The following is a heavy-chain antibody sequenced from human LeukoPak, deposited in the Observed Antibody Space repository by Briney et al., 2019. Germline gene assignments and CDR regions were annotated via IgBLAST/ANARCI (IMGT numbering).Heavy chain of an antibody. V-gene: IGHV4-59*08. CDR2: IYYSGST. CDR3: ASSEKDTIFGVDDAFDI. D-gene: IGHD3-3*01. J-gene: IGHJ3*02. Sequence: PSETLSLTCTVSNGSISSYYWSWIRQPPGKGLEWIGYIYYSGSTNYNPSLKSRVTISVDTSKNQFSLKLSSVTAADTAVYYCASSEKDTIFGVDDAFDIWGQGTMVTVSS. CDR1: NGSISSYY.